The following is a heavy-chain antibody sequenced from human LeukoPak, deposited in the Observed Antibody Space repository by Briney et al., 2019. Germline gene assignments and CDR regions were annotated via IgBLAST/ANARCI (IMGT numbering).Heavy chain of an antibody. Sequence: GGSLRLSCAASGFTFKNYWINWVRQAPGKGLEWVANIHQEGTEKYYVDSVKGRFTISRDNAKNSLFLQMSSLRSEDTAVYYCVRQRSFRESFDYWGQGTLVTVSS. CDR3: VRQRSFRESFDY. J-gene: IGHJ4*02. CDR1: GFTFKNYW. V-gene: IGHV3-7*01. CDR2: IHQEGTEK.